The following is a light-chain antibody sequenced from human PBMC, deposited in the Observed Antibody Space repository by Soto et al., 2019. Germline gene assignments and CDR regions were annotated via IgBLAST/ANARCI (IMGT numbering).Light chain of an antibody. CDR1: QSVSSSY. CDR2: GAS. J-gene: IGKJ1*01. Sequence: EIVLTQSPGTLYLSPGERATLSCRASQSVSSSYLAWYQQKPGQAPRLLIYGASSRATGIPDRFSGSGSGTDFTLTISRREPEDFAVDYCQQYGSSTETFGQGTKVEIK. CDR3: QQYGSSTET. V-gene: IGKV3-20*01.